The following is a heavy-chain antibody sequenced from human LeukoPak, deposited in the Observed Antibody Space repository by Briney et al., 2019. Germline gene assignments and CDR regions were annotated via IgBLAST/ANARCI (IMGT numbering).Heavy chain of an antibody. J-gene: IGHJ6*03. CDR3: ARRTGYYDYYYYYNYMDV. D-gene: IGHD3/OR15-3a*01. CDR2: IKQDGSEK. CDR1: GFTFSSYW. Sequence: PGGSLRLSCAASGFTFSSYWMSWVRQAPGKGLEWVANIKQDGSEKYYVDSVKGRFTISRDNAKNSLYLQMNSLRAEDTAVYYCARRTGYYDYYYYYNYMDVWGKGTTVTVSS. V-gene: IGHV3-7*01.